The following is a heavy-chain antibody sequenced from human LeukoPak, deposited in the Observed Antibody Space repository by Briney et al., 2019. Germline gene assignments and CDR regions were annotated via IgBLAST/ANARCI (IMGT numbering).Heavy chain of an antibody. J-gene: IGHJ5*02. V-gene: IGHV4-59*01. Sequence: KPSETLSLTCTVSGGSISGYYWSWIRQSPGKGLEWIAYIYNSGSTNYNPSLKSRVTISVDTSKNQFSLKLTSVTSADTAVYYCARKVESKWFDPWGQGTLVTVSS. D-gene: IGHD1-1*01. CDR2: IYNSGST. CDR3: ARKVESKWFDP. CDR1: GGSISGYY.